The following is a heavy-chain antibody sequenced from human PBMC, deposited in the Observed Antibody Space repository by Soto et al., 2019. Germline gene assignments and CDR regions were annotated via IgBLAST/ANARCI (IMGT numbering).Heavy chain of an antibody. CDR2: INHSGST. V-gene: IGHV4-34*01. CDR1: GGSFSGYY. CDR3: ARRLAVPYPYYFDY. Sequence: LSQLPETLSLTCAVYGGSFSGYYWSWIRQPPGKGLEWIGEINHSGSTNYNPSLKSRVTISVDTSKNQFSLKLSSVTAADTAVYYCARRLAVPYPYYFDYWGQGTLVTVSS. J-gene: IGHJ4*02. D-gene: IGHD6-19*01.